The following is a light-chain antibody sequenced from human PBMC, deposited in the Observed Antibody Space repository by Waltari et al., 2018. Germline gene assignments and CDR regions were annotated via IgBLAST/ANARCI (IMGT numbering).Light chain of an antibody. Sequence: IQMTQSQSSLSAYVEDTVTITCQASQGIGNNLNWYQQKPGKAPKLLISSSLQSGIPSRFSGSGSGTDFTLTISSLQPEDFVTYYCQQGYSFPRTFGQGTKVDIK. V-gene: IGKV1-39*01. CDR2: S. CDR1: QGIGNN. CDR3: QQGYSFPRT. J-gene: IGKJ1*01.